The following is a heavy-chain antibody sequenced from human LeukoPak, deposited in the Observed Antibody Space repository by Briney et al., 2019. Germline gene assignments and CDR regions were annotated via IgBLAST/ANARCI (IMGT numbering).Heavy chain of an antibody. CDR1: GFTFSNYA. J-gene: IGHJ3*02. Sequence: GGSLRLSCSASGFTFSNYAIHWVRQAPGKGLEYVSAISSNGGKIYYADSVKGRFTISRDNSKNTLYVQMSSLRPEDTAVYYCVKALDYGGNRAFDIWGQGTMVTVSS. CDR2: ISSNGGKI. V-gene: IGHV3-64*05. CDR3: VKALDYGGNRAFDI. D-gene: IGHD4-23*01.